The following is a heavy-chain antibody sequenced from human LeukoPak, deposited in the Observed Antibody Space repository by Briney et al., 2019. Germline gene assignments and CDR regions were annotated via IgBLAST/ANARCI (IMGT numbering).Heavy chain of an antibody. D-gene: IGHD1-14*01. CDR2: ISSSSSTI. J-gene: IGHJ3*02. Sequence: GGSLRLSCAASGFTFSSYSMNWVRQAPGKGLEWVSYISSSSSTIYYADSVKGRFTISRDNAKNSLYLQMNSLRPEDTAVYYCAKSRAPTADPDAFDIWGQGTMVTVSS. CDR3: AKSRAPTADPDAFDI. CDR1: GFTFSSYS. V-gene: IGHV3-48*01.